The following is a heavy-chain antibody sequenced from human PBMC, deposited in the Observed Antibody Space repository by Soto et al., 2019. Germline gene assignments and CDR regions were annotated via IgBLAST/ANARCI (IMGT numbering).Heavy chain of an antibody. V-gene: IGHV3-23*01. CDR1: GFTFSSYA. CDR3: ATLPRYYGSGSFTRFDY. Sequence: TGGSLRLSCAASGFTFSSYAMSWVRQAPGKGLEWVSAISGSGGSTYYADSVKGRFTISRDNSKNTLYLQMNSLRAEDTAVYYCATLPRYYGSGSFTRFDYWGQGXLVTVSS. J-gene: IGHJ4*02. CDR2: ISGSGGST. D-gene: IGHD3-10*01.